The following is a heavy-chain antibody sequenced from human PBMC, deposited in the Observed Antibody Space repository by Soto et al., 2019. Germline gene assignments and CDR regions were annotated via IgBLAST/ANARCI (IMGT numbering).Heavy chain of an antibody. V-gene: IGHV4-31*03. Sequence: QVQLQESGPGLVKPSQTLSLTCTVSGGSISSGGHYWSWIRQHPGKGLEWIGYIYYSGSTYYNPSLESRVTISVDTSKNQFSLKLSSVTAADTAVYYCAGIYSGSPGGTLRYWGQGTLVTVSS. D-gene: IGHD1-26*01. CDR2: IYYSGST. J-gene: IGHJ4*02. CDR1: GGSISSGGHY. CDR3: AGIYSGSPGGTLRY.